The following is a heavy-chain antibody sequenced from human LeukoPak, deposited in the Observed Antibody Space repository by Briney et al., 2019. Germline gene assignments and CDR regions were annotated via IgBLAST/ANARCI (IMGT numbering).Heavy chain of an antibody. CDR2: MPYDENVADNEIP. CDR1: GDSISNSGWS. Sequence: SETLSLTCIVSGDSISNSGWSWGWIRQPPGKGLEWIGTMPYDENVADNEIPSYNPSLKSRVSISADTSKNQLSLKVNSVTAADTAVYYCARHKHYYDSSGFGYWGQGTLVTVSS. CDR3: ARHKHYYDSSGFGY. V-gene: IGHV4-39*01. D-gene: IGHD3-22*01. J-gene: IGHJ4*02.